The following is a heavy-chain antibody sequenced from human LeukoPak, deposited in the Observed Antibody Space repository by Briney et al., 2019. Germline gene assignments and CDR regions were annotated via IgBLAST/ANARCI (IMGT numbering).Heavy chain of an antibody. V-gene: IGHV5-51*01. CDR3: AYVGDGGGRYSAFDI. CDR1: GYSFASYG. Sequence: GGSLKFSSQASGYSFASYGISWVGRTPGQGLEWRGIFHLYESDTSYRPSFQGQVTISADKSITTGYLQWRGLKASHTAMYYTAYVGDGGGRYSAFDIWGQGTMVTVSS. CDR2: FHLYESDT. J-gene: IGHJ3*02. D-gene: IGHD3-16*01.